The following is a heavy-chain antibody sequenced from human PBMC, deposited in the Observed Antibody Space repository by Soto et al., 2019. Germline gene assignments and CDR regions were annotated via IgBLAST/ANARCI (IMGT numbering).Heavy chain of an antibody. CDR3: ARGLQIRYNWHPDAFDI. CDR2: ISSRGSTI. J-gene: IGHJ3*02. V-gene: IGHV3-11*01. CDR1: GFTLSDYY. Sequence: GGSVRLACAASGFTLSDYYMRWIGQATGKGLEWVSYISSRGSTIYYGDSLKGRFTISRDTAKNSLYLQMNSLRAEDTAVYYCARGLQIRYNWHPDAFDICGQGTMVTVSS. D-gene: IGHD1-20*01.